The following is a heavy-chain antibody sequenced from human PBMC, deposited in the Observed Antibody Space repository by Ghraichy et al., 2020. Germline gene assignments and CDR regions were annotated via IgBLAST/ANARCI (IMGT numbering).Heavy chain of an antibody. CDR2: IYYSGST. V-gene: IGHV4-59*01. Sequence: SETLSLTCTVSGGSISSYYWSWIRQPPGKGLEWIWYIYYSGSTNYNPSLKSRVTISVDTSKNQFSLKLSSVTAADTAVYYCAKAGSGSYYLGNWFDPWGQGTLVTVSS. CDR3: AKAGSGSYYLGNWFDP. J-gene: IGHJ5*02. D-gene: IGHD1-26*01. CDR1: GGSISSYY.